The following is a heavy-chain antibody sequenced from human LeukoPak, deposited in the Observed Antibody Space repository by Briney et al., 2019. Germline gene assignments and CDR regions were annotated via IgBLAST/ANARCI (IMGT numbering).Heavy chain of an antibody. Sequence: PGGSLRLSCTASGFTFSSYVMSWVRQAPGKGLEWVSAFSGRGSTTYYADSVKGRFTISRDNSKNTLYLQMNSLRAEDTAVYYCAKGTTAGGSGSFDYWGQGTLVTVSS. CDR1: GFTFSSYV. V-gene: IGHV3-23*01. CDR3: AKGTTAGGSGSFDY. CDR2: FSGRGSTT. J-gene: IGHJ4*02. D-gene: IGHD1-26*01.